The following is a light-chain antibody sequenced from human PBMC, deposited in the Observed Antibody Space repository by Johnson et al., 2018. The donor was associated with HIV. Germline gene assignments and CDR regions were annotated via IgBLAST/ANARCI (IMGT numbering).Light chain of an antibody. CDR2: DND. V-gene: IGLV1-51*01. CDR1: SSNVGNNY. Sequence: QSVLTQPPSVSAAPGQKVTISCSGTSSNVGNNYVSWYQQFPGTAPKLLIYDNDKRPSGIPDRFSASKSGTSATLGITGLQTGDEADYYCGTWDSSLSAGVFGAWTKVTVL. J-gene: IGLJ1*01. CDR3: GTWDSSLSAGV.